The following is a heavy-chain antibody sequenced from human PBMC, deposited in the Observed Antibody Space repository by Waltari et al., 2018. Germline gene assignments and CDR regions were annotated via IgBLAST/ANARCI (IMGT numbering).Heavy chain of an antibody. D-gene: IGHD5-12*01. CDR2: ISSSSSYI. J-gene: IGHJ4*02. Sequence: EVQLVESGGGLVKPGGSLRLSCAASGFTFSSYRMNWVRQAPGKGLEWVSSISSSSSYIYYADSVKGRFTISRDNAKNSLYLQMNSLRAEDTAVYYCARSGVEYSVYGPFDYWGQGTLVTVSS. V-gene: IGHV3-21*01. CDR1: GFTFSSYR. CDR3: ARSGVEYSVYGPFDY.